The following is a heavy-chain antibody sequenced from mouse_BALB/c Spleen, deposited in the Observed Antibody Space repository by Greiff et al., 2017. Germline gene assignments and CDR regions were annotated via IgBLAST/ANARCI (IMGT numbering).Heavy chain of an antibody. J-gene: IGHJ4*01. CDR1: GFTFSSYT. V-gene: IGHV5-6-4*01. CDR2: ISSGGSYT. CDR3: TRGGDYYAMDY. Sequence: EVQLVESGGGLVKPGGSLKLSCAASGFTFSSYTMSWVRQTPEKRLEWVATISSGGSYTYYPDSVKGRFTISRDNAKNTLYLQRSSLKSEDTAMYYCTRGGDYYAMDYWGQGTSVTVSS.